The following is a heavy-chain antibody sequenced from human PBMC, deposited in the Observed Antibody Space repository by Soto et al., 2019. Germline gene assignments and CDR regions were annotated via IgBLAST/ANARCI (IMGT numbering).Heavy chain of an antibody. Sequence: GGSLRLSCAASGFTFSSYAMSWVRQAPGKGLEWVSAISGSGGSTYYADSVKGRFTISRDNSKNTLYLQMNSLRAEDTAVYYCAKDLKEWELLSVVDYWGQGTLVTVSS. J-gene: IGHJ4*02. CDR1: GFTFSSYA. D-gene: IGHD1-26*01. V-gene: IGHV3-23*01. CDR3: AKDLKEWELLSVVDY. CDR2: ISGSGGST.